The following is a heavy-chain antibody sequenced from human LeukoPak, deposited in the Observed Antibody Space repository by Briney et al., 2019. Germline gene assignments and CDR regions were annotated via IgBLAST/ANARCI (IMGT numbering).Heavy chain of an antibody. Sequence: PSETLSLTCTVSGGSISSYYWSWIRQPPGKGLEWIGYIYYSGSTNYNPSLKSRVTISVDTSKNQLSLKLSSLTAADTAAYYCAREHYDSSGYYSSYYYYMDVWGKGTTVTVSS. J-gene: IGHJ6*03. CDR2: IYYSGST. CDR1: GGSISSYY. D-gene: IGHD3-22*01. CDR3: AREHYDSSGYYSSYYYYMDV. V-gene: IGHV4-59*01.